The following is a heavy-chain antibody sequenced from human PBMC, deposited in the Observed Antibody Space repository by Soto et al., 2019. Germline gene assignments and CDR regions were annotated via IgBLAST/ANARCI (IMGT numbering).Heavy chain of an antibody. CDR2: ITSNGGNT. CDR1: GFTFSSYA. J-gene: IGHJ6*02. V-gene: IGHV3-64*01. CDR3: ARRIPFGYGMDV. D-gene: IGHD2-21*01. Sequence: EVQLVESGGGLVQPGGSLRLSFAASGFTFSSYAMKWVRQAPGKGLESVSAITSNGGNTDYASSVKGRFTISRDNSKNTLYLQMGSLRAEDMAVYYCARRIPFGYGMDVWGQGTTVTVSS.